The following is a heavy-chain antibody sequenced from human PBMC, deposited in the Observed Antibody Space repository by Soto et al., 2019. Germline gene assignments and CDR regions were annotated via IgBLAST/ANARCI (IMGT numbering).Heavy chain of an antibody. Sequence: GSLRLSCAASGFTFSSYAMSWVRQAPGKGLEWVSAISGSGGSTYYADSVKGRFTISRDNSKNTLYLQMNSLRAEDTAVYYCAKDPLYSSSSPYYYYYYGMDVWGQGTTVTVSS. CDR3: AKDPLYSSSSPYYYYYYGMDV. D-gene: IGHD6-6*01. J-gene: IGHJ6*02. CDR2: ISGSGGST. CDR1: GFTFSSYA. V-gene: IGHV3-23*01.